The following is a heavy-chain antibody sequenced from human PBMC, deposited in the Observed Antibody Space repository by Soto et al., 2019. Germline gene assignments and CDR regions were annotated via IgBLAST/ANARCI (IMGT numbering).Heavy chain of an antibody. D-gene: IGHD4-17*01. CDR1: GCAFSSYA. CDR2: IIPIFGTS. Sequence: GASVKVSCKASGCAFSSYAISWVRQAPGQGLEWMGGIIPIFGTSNYAQKFQGRVTITADEATSTAYMELSSLRSEDTAVYYCARDPFYANYYYYYGMDVWGQGTTVTVSS. V-gene: IGHV1-69*13. CDR3: ARDPFYANYYYYYGMDV. J-gene: IGHJ6*02.